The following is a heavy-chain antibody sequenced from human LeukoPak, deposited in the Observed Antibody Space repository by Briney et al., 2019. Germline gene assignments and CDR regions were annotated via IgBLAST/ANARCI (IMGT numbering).Heavy chain of an antibody. CDR1: GFTFSSYW. Sequence: PGGSLRLSCAASGFTFSSYWMHWVRQAPGKGLVWVSRINSDGSSTSYADSVKGRFTISRDNAKNSLYLQMNSLRAEDMALYYCAKDMTYGSGSYSLSLDVWGKGTTVTVSS. J-gene: IGHJ6*04. CDR3: AKDMTYGSGSYSLSLDV. D-gene: IGHD3-10*01. CDR2: INSDGSST. V-gene: IGHV3-74*01.